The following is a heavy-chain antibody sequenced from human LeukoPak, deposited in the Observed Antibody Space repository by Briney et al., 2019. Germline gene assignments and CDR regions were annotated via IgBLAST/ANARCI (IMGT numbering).Heavy chain of an antibody. Sequence: SQTLSLTCTVSGGSISSVSYYWSWIRQPAGKGLEWIGRIYTSGSTNYNPSLKTRVTISVDTSKNQSSLKLSSVTAADTAVYYCARGWVTDCSSTSCYLGWFDPWGQGTLVTVSS. J-gene: IGHJ5*02. V-gene: IGHV4-61*02. D-gene: IGHD2-2*01. CDR2: IYTSGST. CDR3: ARGWVTDCSSTSCYLGWFDP. CDR1: GGSISSVSYY.